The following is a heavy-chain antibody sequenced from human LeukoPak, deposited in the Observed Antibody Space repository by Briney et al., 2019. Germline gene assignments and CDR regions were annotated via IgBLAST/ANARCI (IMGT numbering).Heavy chain of an antibody. CDR3: ARDSGYSYGFLLPDY. V-gene: IGHV1-69*04. D-gene: IGHD5-18*01. CDR1: GGTFSSYA. J-gene: IGHJ4*02. Sequence: ASVKVSCKASGGTFSSYAISWVRQAPGQGLEWMGRIIPILGIANYAQKFQGRVTITADKSTSTAYMELSSLRSEDTAVYYCARDSGYSYGFLLPDYWGQGTLVTVSS. CDR2: IIPILGIA.